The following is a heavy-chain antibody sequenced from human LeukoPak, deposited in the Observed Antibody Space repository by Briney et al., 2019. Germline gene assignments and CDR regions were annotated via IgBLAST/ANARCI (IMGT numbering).Heavy chain of an antibody. J-gene: IGHJ4*02. CDR1: GYTFTSYG. Sequence: ASVKVSCKASGYTFTSYGISWVRQAPGQGLEWMGWISAYNGNTNYAQKLQGRVTMTSDMSTSTVYMELSSLRFDDTAIYYCAREGAVATAMLSLDYWGQGALVTVSS. D-gene: IGHD5-18*01. V-gene: IGHV1-18*01. CDR3: AREGAVATAMLSLDY. CDR2: ISAYNGNT.